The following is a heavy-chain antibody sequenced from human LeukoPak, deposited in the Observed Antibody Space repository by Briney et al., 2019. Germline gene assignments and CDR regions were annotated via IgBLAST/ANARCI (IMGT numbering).Heavy chain of an antibody. V-gene: IGHV3-30-3*01. D-gene: IGHD2-2*02. J-gene: IGHJ4*02. CDR1: GCTFSSYA. CDR3: ARAFGSSTSCYNY. CDR2: ISYDGSNK. Sequence: GGSLRLSCAASGCTFSSYAMHWVRQAPGKGLEWVAVISYDGSNKYYADSVKGRFTISRDNSKNTLYLQMNSLRAEDTAVYYCARAFGSSTSCYNYWGQGTLVTVSS.